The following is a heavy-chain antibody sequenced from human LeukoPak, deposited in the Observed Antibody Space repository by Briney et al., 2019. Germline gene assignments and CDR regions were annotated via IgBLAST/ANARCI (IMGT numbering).Heavy chain of an antibody. Sequence: GGSLRLSCAASGFTFSSYVMHWVRQAPGKGLEWVAIISYDGSNEYYADSVKGRFTISRDNSKNTLYLQMNSLRVEDTAVYYCARKAGYYYGSGDYWGQGTLVTVSS. D-gene: IGHD3-10*01. CDR1: GFTFSSYV. V-gene: IGHV3-30*04. CDR2: ISYDGSNE. CDR3: ARKAGYYYGSGDY. J-gene: IGHJ4*02.